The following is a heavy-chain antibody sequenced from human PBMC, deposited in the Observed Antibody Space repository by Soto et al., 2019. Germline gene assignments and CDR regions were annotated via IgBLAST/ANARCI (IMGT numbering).Heavy chain of an antibody. CDR3: ARASQLRWPHFDY. V-gene: IGHV3-7*03. CDR1: GFIFSSYW. J-gene: IGHJ4*02. CDR2: IRQDGSEK. D-gene: IGHD4-17*01. Sequence: PGGSLRLSCSASGFIFSSYWMNWVRQAPGKGLEWVANIRQDGSEKYYSTSLKTRLTISKDTSKNQVVLTMTNMDPVDTATYYCARASQLRWPHFDYWGQGTLVTVSS.